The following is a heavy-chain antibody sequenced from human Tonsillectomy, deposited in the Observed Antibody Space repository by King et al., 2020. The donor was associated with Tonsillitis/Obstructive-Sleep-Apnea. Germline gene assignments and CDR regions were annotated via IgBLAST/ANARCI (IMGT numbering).Heavy chain of an antibody. V-gene: IGHV3-15*01. CDR2: IRSETYGGTT. J-gene: IGHJ4*02. CDR3: TTLLWFGALPPVDS. Sequence: QLQESGGGLVKPGGSLRLSCAASGFTFSNAWLNWVRQAPGKGLEWVGRIRSETYGGTTDYAAPVKGRFTVSRDDSKNTLYLQMNSLKTEDTAVYYCTTLLWFGALPPVDSWGQGTLVTVSS. CDR1: GFTFSNAW. D-gene: IGHD3-10*01.